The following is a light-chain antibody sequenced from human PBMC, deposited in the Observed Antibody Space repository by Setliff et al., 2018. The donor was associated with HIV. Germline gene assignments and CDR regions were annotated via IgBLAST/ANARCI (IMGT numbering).Light chain of an antibody. CDR1: SSDVGGYNY. J-gene: IGLJ1*01. CDR2: DVS. Sequence: QSALTQPASVFGSPGQSITISCTGTSSDVGGYNYVSWYQQHPGKAPKLRIYDVSNRPSGVSNRFSGSKSGNTASLTISGLQAEDEADYYCSSYTSTSTLFVFGTGTKVTVL. V-gene: IGLV2-14*03. CDR3: SSYTSTSTLFV.